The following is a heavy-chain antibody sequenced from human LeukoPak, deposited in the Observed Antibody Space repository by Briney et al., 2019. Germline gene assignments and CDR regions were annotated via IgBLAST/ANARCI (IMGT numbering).Heavy chain of an antibody. Sequence: PSQTLSLTCTVSGGSISSGGYYWSWIRQHPGKGLEWIGYVYDSGSTYYNPSLKSRVTISVDTSNNQYSLKLSSVTAADTAVYYCARVVHKRTVLRFLEWYPNWFDPWGQGTLVTVSS. CDR3: ARVVHKRTVLRFLEWYPNWFDP. J-gene: IGHJ5*02. CDR1: GGSISSGGYY. D-gene: IGHD3-3*01. V-gene: IGHV4-31*03. CDR2: VYDSGST.